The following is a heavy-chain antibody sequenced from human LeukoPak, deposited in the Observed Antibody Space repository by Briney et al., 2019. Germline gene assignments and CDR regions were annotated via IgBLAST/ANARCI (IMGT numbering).Heavy chain of an antibody. CDR3: ARNPIVVVTAGIDC. D-gene: IGHD2-21*02. V-gene: IGHV4-39*01. Sequence: SETLSLTCTVSGGSNSSSSYYWGWIRQPPGKGLEWIGSIYYSGSTYYNPSLKSRVTISVDTSENQFSLKLSSVTAADTAVYYCARNPIVVVTAGIDCWGQGTLVTVSS. J-gene: IGHJ4*02. CDR2: IYYSGST. CDR1: GGSNSSSSYY.